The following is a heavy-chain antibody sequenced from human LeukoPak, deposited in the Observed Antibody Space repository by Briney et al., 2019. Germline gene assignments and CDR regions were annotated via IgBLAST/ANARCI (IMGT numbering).Heavy chain of an antibody. CDR3: AKGYYDSKSNSYGMDV. CDR1: GFTFSSYA. D-gene: IGHD3-10*01. J-gene: IGHJ6*02. V-gene: IGHV3-23*01. CDR2: ISGSGGKT. Sequence: GGSLRLSCAASGFTFSSYAMSWVRQAPGKGLEWVSAISGSGGKTKYADSVKGRFTISRDNSKNTLYLQMNSLRAEDTALYYCAKGYYDSKSNSYGMDVWGQGTTVTVSS.